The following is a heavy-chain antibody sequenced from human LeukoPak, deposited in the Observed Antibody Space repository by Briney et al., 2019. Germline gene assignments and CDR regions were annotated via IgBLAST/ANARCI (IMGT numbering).Heavy chain of an antibody. CDR2: IRYDGSNK. CDR1: GFTFSSYG. Sequence: GGSLRLSCAASGFTFSSYGMHWVRQAPGKGLEWVAFIRYDGSNKYYADSVKGRFTISRDNSKNTLYLQMNSLRAEDTAVYYCAKDEYCSGGSCYNPLDYWGQGTLATVSS. D-gene: IGHD2-15*01. J-gene: IGHJ4*02. V-gene: IGHV3-30*02. CDR3: AKDEYCSGGSCYNPLDY.